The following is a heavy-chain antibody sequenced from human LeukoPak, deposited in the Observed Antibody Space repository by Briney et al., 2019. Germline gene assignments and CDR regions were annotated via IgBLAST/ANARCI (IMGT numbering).Heavy chain of an antibody. J-gene: IGHJ4*02. Sequence: SETLSLTCAVYGGSFSGYYWSWIRQPPGKGLEWIGDINHSGSTNYNPSLKSRVTISVDTSKNQFCLKLSSVTAADTAVYYCARGRLFGYSYGLGYWGQGTLVTVSS. CDR2: INHSGST. CDR3: ARGRLFGYSYGLGY. CDR1: GGSFSGYY. V-gene: IGHV4-34*01. D-gene: IGHD5-18*01.